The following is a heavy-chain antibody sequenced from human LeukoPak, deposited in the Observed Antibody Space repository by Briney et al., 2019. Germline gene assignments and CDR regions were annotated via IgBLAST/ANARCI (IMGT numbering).Heavy chain of an antibody. J-gene: IGHJ6*02. CDR2: ISSNGGST. Sequence: GGSLRLSCAASGFTFSSYAMHWVRQALGKGLEYVSAISSNGGSTYYANSVKGRFTISRDNSKNTLYLQMGSLRAEDMAVYYCARVPGAILAYGTDVWGQGTTVTVSS. D-gene: IGHD3-3*01. CDR3: ARVPGAILAYGTDV. CDR1: GFTFSSYA. V-gene: IGHV3-64*01.